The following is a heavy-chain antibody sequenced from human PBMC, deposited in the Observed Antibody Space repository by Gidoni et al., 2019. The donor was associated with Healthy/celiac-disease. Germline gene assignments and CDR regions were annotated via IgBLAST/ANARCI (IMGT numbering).Heavy chain of an antibody. V-gene: IGHV1-69*02. D-gene: IGHD5-12*01. CDR1: GGTFSSYT. J-gene: IGHJ4*02. CDR2: ITPILDVA. CDR3: ARAGDGYDPDY. Sequence: QVQLVQSGAAVKKPASSVKVFCKASGGTFSSYTISWVRQAPGQGLEWMGRITPILDVANCAQKFQCRVTITSDETTSTAYMELSSLRSEDTAVYYCARAGDGYDPDYWGQGTLVTVSS.